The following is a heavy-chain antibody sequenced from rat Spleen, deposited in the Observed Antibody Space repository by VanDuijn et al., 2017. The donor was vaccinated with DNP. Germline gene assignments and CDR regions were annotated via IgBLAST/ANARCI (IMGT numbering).Heavy chain of an antibody. CDR1: GFTFSDYA. J-gene: IGHJ2*01. V-gene: IGHV5-17*01. CDR3: ARHRERPYFDY. CDR2: ISYDGNRV. Sequence: EVQLVESGGGLVQPGRSLKLSCAASGFTFSDYAMVWARQAPKKGLEWVTTISYDGNRVYYRDSVKGRFTISRDDAKRTLYLQMDSLTSEDTATYYCARHRERPYFDYWGQGVMVTVSS.